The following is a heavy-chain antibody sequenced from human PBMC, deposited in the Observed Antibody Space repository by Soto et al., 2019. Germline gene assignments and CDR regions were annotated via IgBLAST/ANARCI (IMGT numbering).Heavy chain of an antibody. V-gene: IGHV3-11*05. CDR3: AREIEENYYGFDY. J-gene: IGHJ4*02. Sequence: QVQLVESGGGLVKPGGSLRLSCAASGFTFSDYYMSWIRQAPGKGLEWVSYISSSSSYTNYADSVKGRFTISRDNAKNSLYLQMNSLRAEDTAVYYCAREIEENYYGFDYWGQGTLVTVSS. D-gene: IGHD3-10*01. CDR1: GFTFSDYY. CDR2: ISSSSSYT.